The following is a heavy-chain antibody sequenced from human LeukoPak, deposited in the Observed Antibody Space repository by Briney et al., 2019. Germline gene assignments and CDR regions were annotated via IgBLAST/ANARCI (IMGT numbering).Heavy chain of an antibody. Sequence: GGSLRLSCAASGFTFSSYAMSWVRQAPGKGLEWVSAISGSGGSTYYADSMKGRFTISRDNSKNTLYLQMNSLRAEDTAVYYCAKVFGGINYYDSSGYDYWGQGTLVTVSS. CDR3: AKVFGGINYYDSSGYDY. CDR1: GFTFSSYA. D-gene: IGHD3-22*01. J-gene: IGHJ4*02. V-gene: IGHV3-23*01. CDR2: ISGSGGST.